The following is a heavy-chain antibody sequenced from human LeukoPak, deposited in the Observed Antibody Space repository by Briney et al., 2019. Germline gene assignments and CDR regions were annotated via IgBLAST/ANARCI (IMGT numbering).Heavy chain of an antibody. V-gene: IGHV3-11*04. J-gene: IGHJ4*02. CDR3: ARDLMVGATPFDY. D-gene: IGHD1-26*01. Sequence: GGSLRLSCAASGFTFSDYYMSWIRQAPGKGLEWVSYISSSGSTIYYADSVKGRFTISRDNAKNSLYLQMNSLRAEDTAVYYCARDLMVGATPFDYWGQVTLVTVSS. CDR1: GFTFSDYY. CDR2: ISSSGSTI.